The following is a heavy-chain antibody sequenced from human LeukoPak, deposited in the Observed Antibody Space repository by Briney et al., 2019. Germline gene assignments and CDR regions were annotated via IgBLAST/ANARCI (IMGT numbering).Heavy chain of an antibody. Sequence: ASVKVSCKASGYTFTSYGISWVRQAPGQGLEWMGWISAYNGNTNYAQKLQGRVIMTTDTSTSTAYMELRSLRSDDTAVYYCARDLENRITMVRGVLDYWGQGTLVTVSS. V-gene: IGHV1-18*01. D-gene: IGHD3-10*01. CDR2: ISAYNGNT. J-gene: IGHJ4*02. CDR3: ARDLENRITMVRGVLDY. CDR1: GYTFTSYG.